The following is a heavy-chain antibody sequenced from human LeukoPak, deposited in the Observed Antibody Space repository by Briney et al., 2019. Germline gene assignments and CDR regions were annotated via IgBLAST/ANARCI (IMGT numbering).Heavy chain of an antibody. Sequence: PSETLSLTCTVSGGSISSYYWSWIRQPPGEGLEWIGYIYYSGSTNYNPSLKSRVTISVDASKNQFSLKLSSVTAADTAVYYCARYGGNFDYWGQGTLVTVSS. CDR1: GGSISSYY. J-gene: IGHJ4*02. CDR3: ARYGGNFDY. V-gene: IGHV4-59*01. CDR2: IYYSGST. D-gene: IGHD4-23*01.